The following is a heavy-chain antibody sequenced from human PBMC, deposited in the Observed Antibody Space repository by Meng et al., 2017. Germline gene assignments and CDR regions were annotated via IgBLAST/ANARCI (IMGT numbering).Heavy chain of an antibody. CDR1: GGSISSYY. Sequence: VQLQESGPGLVKPSATLSLTCTVSGGSISSYYWSWIRQPAGKGLEWIGRIHTSGSTNYNPSLKSRVTMSVDTSKNQFSLKLSSVTAADTAVYYCVTGIAAAGLYYFDYWGQGTLVTVSS. V-gene: IGHV4-4*07. CDR2: IHTSGST. D-gene: IGHD6-13*01. J-gene: IGHJ4*02. CDR3: VTGIAAAGLYYFDY.